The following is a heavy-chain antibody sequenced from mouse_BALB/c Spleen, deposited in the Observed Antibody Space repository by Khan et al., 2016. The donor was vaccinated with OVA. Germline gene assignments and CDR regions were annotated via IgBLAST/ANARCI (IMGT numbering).Heavy chain of an antibody. V-gene: IGHV2-3*01. Sequence: VQLQESGPGLVAPSQSLSITCTVSGFSLTSYGVGWVRQPPGQGLEWLGVIWGDGSTNYHSALISRLSIRKDNSKSQVFLNMNSLQTDDTATYYCALYYYGRAWFAYWGQGTLVTVSA. J-gene: IGHJ3*01. D-gene: IGHD1-1*01. CDR3: ALYYYGRAWFAY. CDR1: GFSLTSYG. CDR2: IWGDGST.